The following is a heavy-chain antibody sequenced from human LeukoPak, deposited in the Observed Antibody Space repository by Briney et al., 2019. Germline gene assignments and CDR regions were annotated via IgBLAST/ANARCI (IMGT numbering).Heavy chain of an antibody. J-gene: IGHJ4*02. Sequence: TSETLSLTCAVYGGSFSGYYWSWIRQPPGKGLEWIGEINHSGSTNYNPSLKSRATISVDTSKNQFSLKLSSVTAADTAVYYCARDRRIDYWGQGTLVTVSS. CDR2: INHSGST. CDR3: ARDRRIDY. CDR1: GGSFSGYY. V-gene: IGHV4-34*01.